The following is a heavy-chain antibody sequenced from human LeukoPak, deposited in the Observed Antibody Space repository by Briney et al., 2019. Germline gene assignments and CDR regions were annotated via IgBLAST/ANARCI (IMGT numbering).Heavy chain of an antibody. CDR2: ISAYNGNT. V-gene: IGHV1-18*01. CDR1: GYTFTSYG. D-gene: IGHD3-10*01. Sequence: ASVKVSCKASGYTFTSYGISWVRQAPGQGLEWMGWISAYNGNTNYAQKLQGRVTMTTDTSTSTAYMELRSLRSDDTAVYYCSHSPYYGSGNYYMAYWGQGTLVTVSS. J-gene: IGHJ4*02. CDR3: SHSPYYGSGNYYMAY.